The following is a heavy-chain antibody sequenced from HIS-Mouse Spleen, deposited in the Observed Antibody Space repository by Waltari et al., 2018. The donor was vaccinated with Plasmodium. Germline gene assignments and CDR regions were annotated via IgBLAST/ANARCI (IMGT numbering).Heavy chain of an antibody. Sequence: EVQLVESGGGLVQPGGSLRLSCAAPGFTFGSYWMSWVRQPPGKGLEWVANIKQDGSEKYYVDSVKGRFTISRDNAKNSLYLQMNSLRAEDTAVYYCASSWYWYFDLWGRGTLVTVSS. CDR3: ASSWYWYFDL. D-gene: IGHD6-13*01. J-gene: IGHJ2*01. V-gene: IGHV3-7*01. CDR1: GFTFGSYW. CDR2: IKQDGSEK.